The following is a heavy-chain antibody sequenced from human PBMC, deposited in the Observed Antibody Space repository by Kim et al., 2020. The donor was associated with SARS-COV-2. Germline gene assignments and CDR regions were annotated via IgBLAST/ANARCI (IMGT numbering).Heavy chain of an antibody. J-gene: IGHJ4*02. CDR2: IYYSGST. V-gene: IGHV4-39*01. Sequence: SETLSLTCTVSGGSISSSSYYWGWIRQPPGKGLELIGSIYYSGSTYYNPSLKSRVTISVDTSKNQFSLKLSSVTAADTAVYYCARHSRIIVVPAAILAWGQGTLVTVSS. D-gene: IGHD2-2*01. CDR3: ARHSRIIVVPAAILA. CDR1: GGSISSSSYY.